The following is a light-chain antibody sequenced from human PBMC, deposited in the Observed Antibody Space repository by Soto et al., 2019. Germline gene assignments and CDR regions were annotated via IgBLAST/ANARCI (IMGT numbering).Light chain of an antibody. CDR1: QSVSSNY. CDR3: QQYGNSPRYS. V-gene: IGKV3-20*01. Sequence: EIVLTQSPGTLSLSPGERVTLSCRASQSVSSNYLAWYQQKPGQAPRLLIYATSSRATGIPDRFSGSGSGTDFTLTINILEPEDFAVYYCQQYGNSPRYSFGQGTRLEIK. J-gene: IGKJ2*03. CDR2: ATS.